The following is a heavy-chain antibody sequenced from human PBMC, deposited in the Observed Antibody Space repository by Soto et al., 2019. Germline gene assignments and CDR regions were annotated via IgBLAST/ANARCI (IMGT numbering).Heavy chain of an antibody. Sequence: GGSLRLSCAASGFTFSSYSMNWVRQAPGKGLEWVSSISSSSSYIYYADSVKGRFTISRDNAKNSLYLQMNSLRAEDTAVYYCARDVSNVLLWFGESNYYYYYGMDVWAQGTTVTVSS. V-gene: IGHV3-21*01. J-gene: IGHJ6*02. CDR2: ISSSSSYI. CDR1: GFTFSSYS. D-gene: IGHD3-10*01. CDR3: ARDVSNVLLWFGESNYYYYYGMDV.